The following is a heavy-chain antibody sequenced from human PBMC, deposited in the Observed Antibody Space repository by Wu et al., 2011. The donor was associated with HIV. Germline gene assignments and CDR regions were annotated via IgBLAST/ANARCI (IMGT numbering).Heavy chain of an antibody. J-gene: IGHJ4*02. CDR1: GYTFTDYSY. D-gene: IGHD6-19*01. Sequence: QVQLVQSGAEVKKPGASVKVSCKTSGYTFTDYSYIHWVRQAPGQGLEWMGWINPGSGDTSYSQKLQNRVTMTRDTSISTAYMELNRLRFDDTAVYYCARDPQEVSGWYTHWGQGTLVTVSS. CDR3: ARDPQEVSGWYTH. CDR2: INPGSGDT. V-gene: IGHV1-2*02.